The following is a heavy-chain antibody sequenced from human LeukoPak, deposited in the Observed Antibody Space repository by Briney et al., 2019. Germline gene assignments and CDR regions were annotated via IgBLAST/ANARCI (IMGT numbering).Heavy chain of an antibody. CDR2: IYPGDSDT. D-gene: IGHD5-24*01. CDR1: GCSFNSYW. CDR3: ARTQMATILLGAFDI. Sequence: GASLQISCKGSGCSFNSYWIGWVRQMPGKGLEWMGIIYPGDSDTRYSPSFQGQVTISADKSISTAYLQWSSLKASDTAMYYCARTQMATILLGAFDIWGQGTMVTVSS. J-gene: IGHJ3*02. V-gene: IGHV5-51*01.